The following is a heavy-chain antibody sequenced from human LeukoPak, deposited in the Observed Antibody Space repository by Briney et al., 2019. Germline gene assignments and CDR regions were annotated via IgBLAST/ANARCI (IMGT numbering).Heavy chain of an antibody. D-gene: IGHD3-16*02. Sequence: GGSLRLSCAASGFTFSSYEMNWVRQAPGKGLEWVSYISSSGSTIYYADSVKGRFTISRDNAKNSLYLQMNSLRAEDTAVYYCASSANYDYVWGSYRSFDYWGQGTLVTVS. J-gene: IGHJ4*02. V-gene: IGHV3-48*03. CDR1: GFTFSSYE. CDR3: ASSANYDYVWGSYRSFDY. CDR2: ISSSGSTI.